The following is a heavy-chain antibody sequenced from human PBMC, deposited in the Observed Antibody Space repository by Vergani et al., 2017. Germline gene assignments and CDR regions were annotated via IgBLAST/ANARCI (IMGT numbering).Heavy chain of an antibody. D-gene: IGHD3-10*01. CDR1: GGSLNTGAYY. J-gene: IGHJ6*02. Sequence: QVQLQESGPRLVRPSQTLSLTCTVSGGSLNTGAYYWSWIRPPAGKGLEWIGRVYTSGMTNYNPSLKSRVTILVDRSKSQLSLKLTSVTAGDTAVYFCAKELSHYYGSGSDDYNPYYYEGMDVWGPGTTVTVSS. V-gene: IGHV4-61*02. CDR2: VYTSGMT. CDR3: AKELSHYYGSGSDDYNPYYYEGMDV.